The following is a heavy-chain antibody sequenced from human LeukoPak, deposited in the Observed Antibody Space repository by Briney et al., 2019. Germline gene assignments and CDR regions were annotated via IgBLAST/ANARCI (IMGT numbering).Heavy chain of an antibody. D-gene: IGHD3-22*01. CDR2: IIPMYDTP. Sequence: SVKVSCKASGGTFSSYAISWVRQAPGQGLEWMGGIIPMYDTPNYAQKFQGRVTITADKSTSTAYMELSSLRSEDTAVYYCARAHDSSGYQAYWGQGTLVTVAP. CDR1: GGTFSSYA. CDR3: ARAHDSSGYQAY. V-gene: IGHV1-69*06. J-gene: IGHJ4*02.